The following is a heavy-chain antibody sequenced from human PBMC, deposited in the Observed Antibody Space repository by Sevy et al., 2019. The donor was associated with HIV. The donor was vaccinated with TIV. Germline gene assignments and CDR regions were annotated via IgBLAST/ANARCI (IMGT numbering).Heavy chain of an antibody. CDR1: GFTFSSYS. CDR3: ARGSHGGYSSSWYDFNFDY. CDR2: ISSSSSYI. D-gene: IGHD6-13*01. J-gene: IGHJ4*02. V-gene: IGHV3-21*01. Sequence: GGSLRLSCAASGFTFSSYSMNWVRQAPGKGLEWVSSISSSSSYIYYADSVKGRFTIPRDNAKNSLYLQMNSLRAEDTAVYYCARGSHGGYSSSWYDFNFDYWGQGTLVTVSS.